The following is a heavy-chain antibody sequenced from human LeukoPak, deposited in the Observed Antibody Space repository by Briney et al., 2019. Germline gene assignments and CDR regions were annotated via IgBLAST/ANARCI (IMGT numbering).Heavy chain of an antibody. Sequence: KPSETLSLTCAVYGGSFSGYYWSWIRQPPGKGLEWIGEINHSGSTNYNPSLKSRVTISVDTSKNQFSLKLSSVTAADTAVYYCARSSEGNWFDPWGQGTLVTVSS. CDR1: GGSFSGYY. CDR3: ARSSEGNWFDP. J-gene: IGHJ5*02. D-gene: IGHD3-10*01. V-gene: IGHV4-34*01. CDR2: INHSGST.